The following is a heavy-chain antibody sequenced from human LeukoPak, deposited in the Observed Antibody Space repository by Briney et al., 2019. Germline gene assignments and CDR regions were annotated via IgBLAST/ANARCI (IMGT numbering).Heavy chain of an antibody. Sequence: PGGSLRLSCAASGFTFSSYSMNWVRQAPGKGLEWVSSISSSSSYIYYADSVKGRFTISRDNAKNSLYPQMNSLRAEDTAVYYCAREPKYYDILTGWYYFDYWGQGTLVTVSS. J-gene: IGHJ4*02. CDR3: AREPKYYDILTGWYYFDY. D-gene: IGHD3-9*01. CDR1: GFTFSSYS. V-gene: IGHV3-21*01. CDR2: ISSSSSYI.